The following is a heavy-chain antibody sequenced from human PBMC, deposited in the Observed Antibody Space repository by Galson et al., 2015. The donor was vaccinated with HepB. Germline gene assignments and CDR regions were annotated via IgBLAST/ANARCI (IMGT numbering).Heavy chain of an antibody. V-gene: IGHV3-64D*06. Sequence: SLRLSCAASGFTFSSYAMHWVRQAPGKGLEYVSAISSNGGSTYYADSVKGRFTISRDNSKNTLYLQMSSLRAEDTAVYYCVKDGAAWVIAAAGLSHFDYWGQGTLVTVSS. CDR1: GFTFSSYA. CDR3: VKDGAAWVIAAAGLSHFDY. J-gene: IGHJ4*02. CDR2: ISSNGGST. D-gene: IGHD6-13*01.